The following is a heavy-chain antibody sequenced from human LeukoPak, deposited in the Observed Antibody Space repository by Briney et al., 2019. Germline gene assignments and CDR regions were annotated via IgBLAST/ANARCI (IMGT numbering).Heavy chain of an antibody. D-gene: IGHD3-22*01. CDR1: GFIFSNYA. J-gene: IGHJ5*02. Sequence: PGGSLRLSCAASGFIFSNYAMHWVRQAPGKGLVWVSRINSDGINTSYADSVKGRFTISRDNAKNTLNLQMNSLRAEDTAVYYCARDLGQYYDTSDNWFDPWGQGTLVTVSS. CDR2: INSDGINT. V-gene: IGHV3-74*01. CDR3: ARDLGQYYDTSDNWFDP.